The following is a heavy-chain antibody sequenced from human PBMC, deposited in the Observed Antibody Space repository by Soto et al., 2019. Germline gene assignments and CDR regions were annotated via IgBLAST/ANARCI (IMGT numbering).Heavy chain of an antibody. V-gene: IGHV3-7*01. CDR1: GFMFSAYW. CDR3: ARDFYGGYTYGPGDY. Sequence: EVQLVESGGGLVQPGGSLRLSCAASGFMFSAYWMSWVRQAPGXXXXWVANIHGDGGKIYYVDSVKGRFTISRDNAKRSLYLQMNSLRAEDTAVYYCARDFYGGYTYGPGDYWGQGALVAVSS. D-gene: IGHD5-18*01. CDR2: IHGDGGKI. J-gene: IGHJ4*02.